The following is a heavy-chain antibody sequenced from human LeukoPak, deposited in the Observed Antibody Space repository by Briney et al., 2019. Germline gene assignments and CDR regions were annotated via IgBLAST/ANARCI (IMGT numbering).Heavy chain of an antibody. V-gene: IGHV3-7*03. CDR2: IKQDGSEK. J-gene: IGHJ4*02. Sequence: GGSLRLSCAASGFTFSNYWTSWVRQAPGKGLEWVANIKQDGSEKYYVNSVKGRFTISRDNAKNSLYRQMNSLKTEDTAVYYCTRDGTPETIWSGYYIDYWGQGTLVTVSS. CDR3: TRDGTPETIWSGYYIDY. CDR1: GFTFSNYW. D-gene: IGHD3-3*01.